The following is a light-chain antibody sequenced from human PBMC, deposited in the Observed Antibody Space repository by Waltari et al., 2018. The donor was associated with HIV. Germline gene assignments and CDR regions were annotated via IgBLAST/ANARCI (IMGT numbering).Light chain of an antibody. J-gene: IGLJ3*02. V-gene: IGLV1-47*01. Sequence: QSVVNQPPSASGTPGPRVVISCSGSNSNSGGNSVNWYQQVPGAAPKILIYRDDQRFSGVPDRFSGSKSATSAALAISELRSEDEADYYCAVWDDSLRGGVFGGGTKLTVL. CDR3: AVWDDSLRGGV. CDR2: RDD. CDR1: NSNSGGNS.